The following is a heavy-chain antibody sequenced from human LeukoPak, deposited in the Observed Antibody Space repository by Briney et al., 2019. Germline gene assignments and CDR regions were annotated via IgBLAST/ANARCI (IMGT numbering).Heavy chain of an antibody. Sequence: GGSLRLSCAASGFTFSTCAMSWVRQAPGKGLEWVSAISGRGVSTSYAASVRGRFTISRDNSKNTLYLQMNSLRAEDTAVYYCAKAASGNWNDVSDYWGQGTLVTVSS. CDR3: AKAASGNWNDVSDY. D-gene: IGHD1-20*01. CDR1: GFTFSTCA. J-gene: IGHJ4*02. CDR2: ISGRGVST. V-gene: IGHV3-23*01.